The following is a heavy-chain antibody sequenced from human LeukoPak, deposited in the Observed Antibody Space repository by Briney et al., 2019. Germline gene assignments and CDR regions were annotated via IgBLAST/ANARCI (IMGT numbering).Heavy chain of an antibody. CDR1: GDSISSDCYY. CDR3: ARDSKYASGGYCQGYFFDY. CDR2: IFYSGST. J-gene: IGHJ4*02. D-gene: IGHD3-10*01. V-gene: IGHV4-31*03. Sequence: SETLSLTCTVSGDSISSDCYYWTWIRQHPGGGLEWIGYIFYSGSTYYNPSLNSRATLSVDTSKNQFSLNLNSVTAADTAVYYCARDSKYASGGYCQGYFFDYWGQGILVTVSS.